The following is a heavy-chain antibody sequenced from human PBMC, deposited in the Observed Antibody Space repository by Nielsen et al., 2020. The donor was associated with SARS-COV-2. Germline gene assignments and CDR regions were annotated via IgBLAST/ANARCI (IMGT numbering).Heavy chain of an antibody. CDR3: ARSRLVTYFSPSGTKGAMDV. Sequence: ASVKVSCKASGYSFTSYDINRVRQAPGHGLEWMGWMNPNSGNTGYAQKFQGRVTMTRNTSTGTAHMELTSLRSEDTAVYYCARSRLVTYFSPSGTKGAMDVWGQGTTVTVSS. J-gene: IGHJ6*02. CDR2: MNPNSGNT. V-gene: IGHV1-8*01. CDR1: GYSFTSYD. D-gene: IGHD3-10*01.